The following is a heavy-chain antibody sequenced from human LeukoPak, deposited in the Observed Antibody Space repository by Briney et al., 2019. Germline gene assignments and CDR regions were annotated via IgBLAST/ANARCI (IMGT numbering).Heavy chain of an antibody. Sequence: PSETLSLTCTVSGGSISSGYWSWIRQPPGKGLEWIGYIYYSGSTNYNPSLKSRVTISVDTSKNQFSLKLSSVTAADTAVYYCARADSSGWYGVDYWGQGTLVTVSS. CDR3: ARADSSGWYGVDY. J-gene: IGHJ4*02. D-gene: IGHD6-19*01. CDR1: GGSISSGY. V-gene: IGHV4-59*01. CDR2: IYYSGST.